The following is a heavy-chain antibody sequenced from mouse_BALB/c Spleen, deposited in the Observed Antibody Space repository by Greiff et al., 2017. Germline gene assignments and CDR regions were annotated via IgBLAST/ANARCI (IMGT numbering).Heavy chain of an antibody. D-gene: IGHD5-1*01. V-gene: IGHV2-6-7*01. CDR1: GFSLTGYG. CDR2: IWGDGST. CDR3: ARERKYPILYFDY. Sequence: VQLQESGPGLVAPSQSLSITCTVSGFSLTGYGVNWVRQPPGKGLEWLGMIWGDGSTDYNTALISRLSISKDNSKSQVFLKMNSLQTDDTTRYYCARERKYPILYFDYWGEGTTLTVSS. J-gene: IGHJ2*01.